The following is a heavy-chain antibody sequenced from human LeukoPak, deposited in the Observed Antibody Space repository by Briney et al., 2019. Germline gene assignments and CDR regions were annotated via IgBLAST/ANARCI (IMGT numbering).Heavy chain of an antibody. CDR1: GFTFDDYA. CDR3: AKDASYYPSFDY. D-gene: IGHD1-26*01. V-gene: IGHV3-9*01. CDR2: ISWNSGSI. Sequence: GRSLRLSCAASGFTFDDYAMHWVRQAPGKGLEWVSGISWNSGSIGYADSVKGRFTISRDNSKNTLYLQMNSLRAEDTAVYYCAKDASYYPSFDYWGQGTLVTVSS. J-gene: IGHJ4*02.